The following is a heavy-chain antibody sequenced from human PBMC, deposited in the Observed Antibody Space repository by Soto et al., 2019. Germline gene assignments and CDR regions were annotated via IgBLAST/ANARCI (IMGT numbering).Heavy chain of an antibody. V-gene: IGHV3-23*01. CDR2: ISGSGGST. CDR1: GVTLSSYA. CDR3: ARQYITGIARGYSDC. J-gene: IGHJ4*02. Sequence: PGGSLRLSCAASGVTLSSYAMSWVRQAPGKGLEWVSAISGSGGSTYYADSVKGRFTISRDNSKNTLYLQMNSLRAEDTAVYYCARQYITGIARGYSDCWGQGALVTVSS. D-gene: IGHD1-20*01.